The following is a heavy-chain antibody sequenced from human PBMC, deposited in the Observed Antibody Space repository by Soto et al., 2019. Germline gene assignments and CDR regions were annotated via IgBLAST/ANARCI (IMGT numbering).Heavy chain of an antibody. Sequence: QVQLVESGGGVVQPGRSLRLSCAASGFTFSSYGMHWVRQAPGKGLAWVAVISYDGSNKYYADSVKGRFTISRDNSKNTLYLQMNSLRAEDTAVYYCAKDKGDYGGNAGMDVWGQGTTVTVSS. J-gene: IGHJ6*02. CDR2: ISYDGSNK. CDR3: AKDKGDYGGNAGMDV. CDR1: GFTFSSYG. D-gene: IGHD4-17*01. V-gene: IGHV3-30*18.